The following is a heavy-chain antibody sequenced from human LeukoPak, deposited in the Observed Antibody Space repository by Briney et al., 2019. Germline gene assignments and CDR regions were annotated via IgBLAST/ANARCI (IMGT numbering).Heavy chain of an antibody. CDR1: GFTVSSNY. Sequence: PGGSLRLSCAASGFTVSSNYMSWVRQTPGKGLEWVSVIYSGGSTYYADSVKGRFTISRDNSKNTLYLQMNSLRAEDTAVYYCAREHAAAGGFDYWGQGTLVTVSS. J-gene: IGHJ4*02. D-gene: IGHD6-13*01. V-gene: IGHV3-66*01. CDR3: AREHAAAGGFDY. CDR2: IYSGGST.